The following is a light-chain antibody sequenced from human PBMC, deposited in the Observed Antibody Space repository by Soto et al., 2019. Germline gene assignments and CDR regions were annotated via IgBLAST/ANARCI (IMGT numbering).Light chain of an antibody. J-gene: IGLJ1*01. CDR2: DVS. CDR1: SSDVGDYNS. V-gene: IGLV2-14*03. CDR3: CSYTSSSTYV. Sequence: QYALTQPASVSGSPGQSITISCTGTSSDVGDYNSVSWYQQHPGKAPKLMIFDVSNRPSGVSDRFSGSKSGNTASLTISGLQAEDEADYYCCSYTSSSTYVFGTGTKLTVL.